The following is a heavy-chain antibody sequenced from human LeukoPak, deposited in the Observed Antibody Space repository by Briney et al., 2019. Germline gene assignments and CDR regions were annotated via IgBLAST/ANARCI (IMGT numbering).Heavy chain of an antibody. D-gene: IGHD5-12*01. CDR2: IYYSVST. CDR3: AREVGGYYAFDV. V-gene: IGHV4-38-2*02. J-gene: IGHJ3*01. Sequence: PSETLSLTCTVSGYSITSGYYWGWIRQPPGQGLEWIGSIYYSVSTYYNPSLKSRVTISVDTSKNQFSLRLSSVTATDTAVYYCAREVGGYYAFDVWGQGTMVAVSS. CDR1: GYSITSGYY.